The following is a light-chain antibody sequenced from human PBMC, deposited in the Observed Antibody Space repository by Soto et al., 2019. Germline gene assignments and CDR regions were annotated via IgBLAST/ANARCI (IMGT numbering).Light chain of an antibody. CDR3: QQSYRTCCT. CDR1: QNISTF. J-gene: IGKJ2*02. Sequence: DIQMTQSPSSLSASVGDRVTITCRASQNISTFLNWYQQHPGKAPKLLIYAASSLQGGVPSRFSGSGSGTDFTLTITSLQPEDFASYYCQQSYRTCCTFGQGTKLEIK. CDR2: AAS. V-gene: IGKV1-39*01.